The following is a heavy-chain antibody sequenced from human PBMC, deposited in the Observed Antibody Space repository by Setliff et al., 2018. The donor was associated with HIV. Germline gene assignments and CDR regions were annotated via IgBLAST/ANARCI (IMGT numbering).Heavy chain of an antibody. CDR1: GGSISSGGYY. V-gene: IGHV4-31*03. J-gene: IGHJ4*02. CDR3: ARERSGSYYPDLDC. D-gene: IGHD1-26*01. Sequence: NPSETLSLTCTVSGGSISSGGYYWSWIRQHPGKGLEWIGYIYYSGSTYYNPSLKSRASISADTSKNQFSLRLTSVTAADTAVYYCARERSGSYYPDLDCWGQGTLVTVSS. CDR2: IYYSGST.